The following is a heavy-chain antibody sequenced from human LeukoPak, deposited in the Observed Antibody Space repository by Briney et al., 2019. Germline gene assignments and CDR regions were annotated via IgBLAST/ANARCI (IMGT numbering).Heavy chain of an antibody. CDR1: GFTFSSYG. CDR2: ISYDGSNK. D-gene: IGHD4-17*01. Sequence: GGSLRLSFAASGFTFSSYGMHWVRQAPGKGLEWVAVISYDGSNKYYADSVKGRFTISRDNSKNTLYLQMNSLRDEDTAVYYCAKQYGDYSYYFDYWGQGTLVTVSS. CDR3: AKQYGDYSYYFDY. J-gene: IGHJ4*02. V-gene: IGHV3-30*18.